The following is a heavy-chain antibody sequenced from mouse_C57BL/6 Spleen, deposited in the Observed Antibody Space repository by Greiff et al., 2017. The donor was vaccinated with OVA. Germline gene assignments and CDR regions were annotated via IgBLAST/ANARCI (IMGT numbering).Heavy chain of an antibody. J-gene: IGHJ1*03. V-gene: IGHV5-17*01. CDR1: GFTFSDYG. CDR2: ISRGSSTI. Sequence: EVQGVESGGGLVKPGGSLKLSCAASGFTFSDYGMHWVRQAPEKGLEWVAYISRGSSTIYYADTVKGRFTISRDNAKNTMVLQMTSLRSEETAVYYCAISYGGGYFDVWGTGTTVTVSS. D-gene: IGHD1-1*01. CDR3: AISYGGGYFDV.